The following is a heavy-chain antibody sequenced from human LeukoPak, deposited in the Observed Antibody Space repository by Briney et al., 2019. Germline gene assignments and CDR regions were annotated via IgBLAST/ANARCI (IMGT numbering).Heavy chain of an antibody. D-gene: IGHD5-18*01. J-gene: IGHJ4*02. Sequence: SETLSLTCTVSGGSISSSSYYWGWLRQPPGKGLEWIGSIYYSGSTYYNPSLKSRVTISVDTSKNQFSLKLSSVTAADTAVYYCARQHVDTAMVLSPYHDYWGQGTLVTVSS. CDR3: ARQHVDTAMVLSPYHDY. CDR1: GGSISSSSYY. V-gene: IGHV4-39*01. CDR2: IYYSGST.